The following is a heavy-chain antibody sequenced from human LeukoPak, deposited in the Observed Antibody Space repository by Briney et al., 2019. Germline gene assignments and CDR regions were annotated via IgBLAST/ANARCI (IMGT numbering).Heavy chain of an antibody. CDR3: ARESGSYGYASDY. V-gene: IGHV1-18*01. CDR2: ISVYNDNT. Sequence: GASVKVSCKASGYIFTTYGITWVRQAPGQGLEWMGWISVYNDNTYYSQKLQGRVTMTTDTSTSTAYMELRSLRSDDTAVYYCARESGSYGYASDYWGQGTLVTVSS. J-gene: IGHJ4*02. CDR1: GYIFTTYG. D-gene: IGHD1-26*01.